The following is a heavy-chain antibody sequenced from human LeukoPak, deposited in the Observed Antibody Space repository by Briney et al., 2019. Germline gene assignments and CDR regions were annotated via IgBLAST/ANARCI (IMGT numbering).Heavy chain of an antibody. Sequence: SQTLSLTCAISGDSVSSNSAAWNWIRQSPSRGLEWLGRTYYRSKWYNDYAVSVKSRITINPDTSKNQFSLQLNSVTPEDTAVYYCAREVYSGYEYYYYYGMDVWGQGTTVTVSS. CDR3: AREVYSGYEYYYYYGMDV. D-gene: IGHD5-12*01. CDR2: TYYRSKWYN. J-gene: IGHJ6*02. V-gene: IGHV6-1*01. CDR1: GDSVSSNSAA.